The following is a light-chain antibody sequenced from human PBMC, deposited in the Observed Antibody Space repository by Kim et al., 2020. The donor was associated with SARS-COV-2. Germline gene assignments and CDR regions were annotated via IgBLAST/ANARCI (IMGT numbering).Light chain of an antibody. V-gene: IGKV4-1*01. CDR3: HQYYAPPFT. Sequence: DIVMTQSPDFLAVSLGERATINCKSSQSVLHSSNNKNYLAWYQHRAGQPPKLLMHWASTRESGVPDRFSGSGSGTEFTLIISSLQAEDVAVYYCHQYYAPPFTFGQGTKLEI. J-gene: IGKJ2*01. CDR2: WAS. CDR1: QSVLHSSNNKNY.